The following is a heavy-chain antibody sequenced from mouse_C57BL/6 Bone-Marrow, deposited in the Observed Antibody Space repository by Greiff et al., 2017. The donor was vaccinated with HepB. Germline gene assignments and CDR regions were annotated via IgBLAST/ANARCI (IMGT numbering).Heavy chain of an antibody. CDR3: PRRASYYSNYGYWYFDV. Sequence: QVTLKESGPGILQSSQTLSLTCSFSGFSLSTSGMGVSWIRQPSGKGLEWLAHIYWDDDKRYNPSLKSRLTISKDTSRNQVFLKITSVDTADTATYYCPRRASYYSNYGYWYFDVWGTGTTVTVSS. V-gene: IGHV8-12*01. J-gene: IGHJ1*03. CDR2: IYWDDDK. D-gene: IGHD2-5*01. CDR1: GFSLSTSGMG.